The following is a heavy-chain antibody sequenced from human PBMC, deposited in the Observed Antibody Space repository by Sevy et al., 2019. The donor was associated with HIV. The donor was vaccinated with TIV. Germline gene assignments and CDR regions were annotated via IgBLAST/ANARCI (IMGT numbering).Heavy chain of an antibody. V-gene: IGHV3-23*01. Sequence: GGSLRLSCAASGLTLNNYAVSWVRQAPGKGLEWVSLINLNGENKFYADSVKGRFTISRDNFKNMLYLEMKSLRADDTAVYYCVHHYGDYGRGYWGQGTLVTVSS. CDR1: GLTLNNYA. CDR3: VHHYGDYGRGY. J-gene: IGHJ4*02. CDR2: INLNGENK. D-gene: IGHD4-17*01.